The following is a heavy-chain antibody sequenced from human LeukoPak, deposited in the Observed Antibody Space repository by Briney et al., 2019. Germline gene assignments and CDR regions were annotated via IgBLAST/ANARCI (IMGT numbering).Heavy chain of an antibody. CDR3: AKEAQGCSITSCYFDS. J-gene: IGHJ4*02. CDR2: ISGRGVT. V-gene: IGHV3-23*01. Sequence: GGSLRLSCAASGFTFSTCAMTWVRQAPGKGLEWVSGISGRGVTDYADSVKGRFTISRDNSKNTVYLQMNSLRAEDTAVYYCAKEAQGCSITSCYFDSWGQGTLVTVSS. CDR1: GFTFSTCA. D-gene: IGHD2-2*01.